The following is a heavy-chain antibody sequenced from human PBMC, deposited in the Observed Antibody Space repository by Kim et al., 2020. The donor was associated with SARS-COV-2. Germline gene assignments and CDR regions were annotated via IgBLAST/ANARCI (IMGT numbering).Heavy chain of an antibody. Sequence: SQTLSLTCAISGDSVSSNSAAWNWIRQSPSRGLEWLGRTYYRSKWYNDYAVSVKSRITINPDTSKNQFSLQLNSVTPEDTAVYYCARIQMPGIAVAGTTEQFDYWGQGTLVTVSS. D-gene: IGHD6-19*01. V-gene: IGHV6-1*01. CDR1: GDSVSSNSAA. CDR3: ARIQMPGIAVAGTTEQFDY. J-gene: IGHJ4*02. CDR2: TYYRSKWYN.